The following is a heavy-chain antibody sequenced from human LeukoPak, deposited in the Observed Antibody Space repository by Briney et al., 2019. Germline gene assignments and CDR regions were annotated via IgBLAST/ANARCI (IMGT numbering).Heavy chain of an antibody. CDR1: GGSISSGSYY. D-gene: IGHD2-2*01. Sequence: SETLSLTCTVSGGSISSGSYYWSWIRQPAGKGLEWIGRIYTSGSTNYNPSLKRRVTISVDTSKNQFSLKLSSVTAADTAVYYCAREAVEPAAIFDYWGQGTLVTVSS. CDR3: AREAVEPAAIFDY. J-gene: IGHJ4*02. CDR2: IYTSGST. V-gene: IGHV4-61*02.